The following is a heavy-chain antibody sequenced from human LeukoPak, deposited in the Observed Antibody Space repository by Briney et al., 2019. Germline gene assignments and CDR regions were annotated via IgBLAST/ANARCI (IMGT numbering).Heavy chain of an antibody. CDR3: AKGRTPDY. CDR1: GFTFSTYG. V-gene: IGHV3-23*01. Sequence: PGGSLRLSCAASGFTFSTYGMPWVRPAPGKGLEWVSALSGRGGRTFYADSVKGRFTIYRDNSNSTLYLQMNSLRAEYTAVYYCAKGRTPDYWGQGTLVSVSS. CDR2: LSGRGGRT. D-gene: IGHD2-15*01. J-gene: IGHJ4*02.